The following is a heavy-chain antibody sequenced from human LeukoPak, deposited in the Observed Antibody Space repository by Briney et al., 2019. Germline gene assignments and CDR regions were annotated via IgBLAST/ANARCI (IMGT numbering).Heavy chain of an antibody. V-gene: IGHV4-59*01. CDR1: TDSFNDYY. J-gene: IGHJ4*02. D-gene: IGHD5-24*01. CDR3: ARDGGLQSHFDS. Sequence: SETLSLRCRVFTDSFNDYYGNCVRQPPGKGGEWSGYIYYNGNSNYNTSLTSRVTISVDTSKNELSLKLTSVTAADTAIYFCARDGGLQSHFDSWGQGTLATVSS. CDR2: IYYNGNS.